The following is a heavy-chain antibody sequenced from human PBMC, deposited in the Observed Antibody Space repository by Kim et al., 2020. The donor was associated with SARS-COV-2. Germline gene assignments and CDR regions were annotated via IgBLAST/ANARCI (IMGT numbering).Heavy chain of an antibody. D-gene: IGHD6-13*01. Sequence: GGSLRLSCAASGFTFSSYGMHWVRQAPGKGLEWVAVISYDGSNKYYADSVKGRFTISRDNSKNTLYLQMNSLRAEDTAVYYCAKPLTRASGTAMYFQHWGQGTLVTVSS. V-gene: IGHV3-30*18. CDR2: ISYDGSNK. J-gene: IGHJ1*01. CDR1: GFTFSSYG. CDR3: AKPLTRASGTAMYFQH.